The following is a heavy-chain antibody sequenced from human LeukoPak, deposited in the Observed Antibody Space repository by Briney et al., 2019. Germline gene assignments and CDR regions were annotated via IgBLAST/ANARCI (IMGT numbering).Heavy chain of an antibody. J-gene: IGHJ4*02. Sequence: GGSLRLSCSTSGFTSSNHFMHWVRQAPGKGLEYVSSIGPNGASTLYADSVKGRFTISRDNSKNALYLQLTSLRLEDTALYYCVKDLTGTWSFDYWGQGTLVTVSS. CDR3: VKDLTGTWSFDY. CDR1: GFTSSNHF. CDR2: IGPNGAST. D-gene: IGHD3-9*01. V-gene: IGHV3-64D*06.